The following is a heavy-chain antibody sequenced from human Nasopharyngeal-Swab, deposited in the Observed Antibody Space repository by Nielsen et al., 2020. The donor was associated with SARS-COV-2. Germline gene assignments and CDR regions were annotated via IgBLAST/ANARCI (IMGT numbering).Heavy chain of an antibody. CDR3: AFSTTAIVTPSGC. V-gene: IGHV3-30-3*01. J-gene: IGHJ4*02. Sequence: GGSLRLSCAASGFTFSSYAMHWVRQAPGKGLEWEAFISNDGSDKYYADSMKGRFTISRDNSKNTLYLQMNSLRAEDTAVYYCAFSTTAIVTPSGCWGQGTLVTVSS. D-gene: IGHD5-18*01. CDR1: GFTFSSYA. CDR2: ISNDGSDK.